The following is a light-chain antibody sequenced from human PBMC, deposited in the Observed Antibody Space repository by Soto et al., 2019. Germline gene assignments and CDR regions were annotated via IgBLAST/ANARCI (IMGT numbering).Light chain of an antibody. CDR1: SSNIGAGYD. V-gene: IGLV1-40*01. J-gene: IGLJ2*01. CDR2: GNS. CDR3: QAYDSSLSGVV. Sequence: QSVLTQPPSVSGAPGQRVTISCTGSSSNIGAGYDVHWYQQLPGTAPKLLIYGNSNRPSGVPDRFSGSKSGTSASLAITGLQAEDKADYYGQAYDSSLSGVVFGGGTKVTVL.